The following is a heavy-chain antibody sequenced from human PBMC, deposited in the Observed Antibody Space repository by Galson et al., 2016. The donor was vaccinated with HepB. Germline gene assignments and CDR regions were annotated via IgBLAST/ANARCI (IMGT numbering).Heavy chain of an antibody. Sequence: PALVKPTQTLTLTCTLSGLSLTSSGVGVGWIRQPPGKALEWLALIYWDDEKHCSLSLKPKLTITKDNFKNQVVLTMTNMDPVDTGTYYCAQRRHRFIGDRGFDPWGQGTQVTVSA. CDR1: GLSLTSSGVG. CDR3: AQRRHRFIGDRGFDP. J-gene: IGHJ5*02. CDR2: IYWDDEK. V-gene: IGHV2-5*02. D-gene: IGHD3-10*01.